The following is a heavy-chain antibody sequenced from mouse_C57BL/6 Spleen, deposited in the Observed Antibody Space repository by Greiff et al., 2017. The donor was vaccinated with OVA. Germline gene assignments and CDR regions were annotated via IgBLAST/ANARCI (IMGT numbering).Heavy chain of an antibody. D-gene: IGHD4-1*01. V-gene: IGHV1-50*01. CDR3: ARGLGRGAWFAY. CDR2: IDPSDSYT. Sequence: QVQLQQPGAELVKPGASVKLSCKASGYTFTSYWMQWVKQRPGQGLEWIGEIDPSDSYTNYNQKFKGKATLTVDTSSSTAYMQLSSLTSEDSAVYYCARGLGRGAWFAYWGQGTLVTVSA. CDR1: GYTFTSYW. J-gene: IGHJ3*01.